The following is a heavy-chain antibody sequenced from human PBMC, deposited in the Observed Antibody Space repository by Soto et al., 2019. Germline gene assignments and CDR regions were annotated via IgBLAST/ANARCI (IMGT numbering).Heavy chain of an antibody. J-gene: IGHJ3*02. V-gene: IGHV3-30*18. CDR2: ISYDRSNK. D-gene: IGHD3-10*01. Sequence: PGGSLRLSCAASGFTFSSYGMHWVRQAPGKGLEWVAVISYDRSNKYYADSVKGRFTISRDNSKNTLYLQMSSLRAEDTAVYYCAKGSGNYYGSGRDFDIWGQGTMVTVSS. CDR1: GFTFSSYG. CDR3: AKGSGNYYGSGRDFDI.